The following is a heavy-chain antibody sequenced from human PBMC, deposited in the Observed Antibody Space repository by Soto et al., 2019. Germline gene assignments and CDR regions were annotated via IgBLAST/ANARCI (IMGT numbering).Heavy chain of an antibody. V-gene: IGHV3-33*01. CDR1: GLIFSSSG. Sequence: QLQLAESGGGVAQPGRSLRLSCAASGLIFSSSGMHWVRQAPGKGLEWVAMIWYDGSNEYYADSVKGRFTISRDNSKNTRSLQMNSLRVEDTAVYYCARDKGTTCLDTWGQGILVTVSS. CDR3: ARDKGTTCLDT. D-gene: IGHD1-7*01. J-gene: IGHJ5*02. CDR2: IWYDGSNE.